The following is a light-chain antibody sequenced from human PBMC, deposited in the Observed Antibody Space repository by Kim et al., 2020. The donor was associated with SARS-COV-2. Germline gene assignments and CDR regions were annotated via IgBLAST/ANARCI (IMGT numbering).Light chain of an antibody. J-gene: IGKJ4*01. V-gene: IGKV4-1*01. CDR2: WAS. Sequence: DIVMTQSPDSLAVSLGERATINCKSSQSVLYSSNNKNYLSWYQQKPGQPPKLLIYWASVRDSGVPDRFSGSGSGTDFTLTISGLQAEDVAVYYCQQYLSTPLTVGGGTKVDIK. CDR3: QQYLSTPLT. CDR1: QSVLYSSNNKNY.